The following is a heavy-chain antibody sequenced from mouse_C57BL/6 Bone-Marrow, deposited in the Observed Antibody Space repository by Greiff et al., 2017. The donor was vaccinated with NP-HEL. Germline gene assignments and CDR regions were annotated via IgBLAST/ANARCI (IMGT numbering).Heavy chain of an antibody. Sequence: QVQLQQSGAELVRPGTSVKMSCKASGYTFTNYWIGWAKQRPGHGLEWIGDIYPGGGYTNYNEKFKGKATLTADKSSSTAYMQFSSLTSEASAIYYCARGGDGYYLFAYWGQGTLVTVSA. J-gene: IGHJ3*01. V-gene: IGHV1-63*01. CDR1: GYTFTNYW. CDR2: IYPGGGYT. CDR3: ARGGDGYYLFAY. D-gene: IGHD2-3*01.